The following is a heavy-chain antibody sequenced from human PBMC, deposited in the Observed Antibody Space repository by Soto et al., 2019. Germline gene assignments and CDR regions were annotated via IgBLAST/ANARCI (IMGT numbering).Heavy chain of an antibody. CDR1: GFIFSNNG. CDR2: MSYDGSDT. D-gene: IGHD3-10*02. Sequence: GGSLRLSCVGSGFIFSNNGMHWVRQTPGKGLEWVASMSYDGSDTFYADSVKGRFTISRDNSKNTLFLHMSNLRAEDTAMYYCTIVRLADSALDNWGQGTLVTVPS. CDR3: TIVRLADSALDN. V-gene: IGHV3-30*02. J-gene: IGHJ4*02.